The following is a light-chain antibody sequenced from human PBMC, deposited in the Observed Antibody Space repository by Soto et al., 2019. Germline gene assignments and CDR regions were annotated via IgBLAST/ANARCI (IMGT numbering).Light chain of an antibody. CDR1: SSDVGSYDL. CDR2: EDT. V-gene: IGLV2-23*01. J-gene: IGLJ1*01. CDR3: CSYAGSRTYV. Sequence: QSALTQPASVSGSPGQSITVSCTGTSSDVGSYDLVSWYQHHPGKAPKVMLYEDTKRPSGVSDRFSGSKSGNTASLTIFGLQAEYEADYYCCSYAGSRTYVFGTGTKLTVL.